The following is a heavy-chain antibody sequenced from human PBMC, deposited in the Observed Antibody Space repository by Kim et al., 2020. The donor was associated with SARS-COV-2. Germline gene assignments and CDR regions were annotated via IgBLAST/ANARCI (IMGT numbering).Heavy chain of an antibody. D-gene: IGHD3-16*01. V-gene: IGHV3-23*01. CDR3: AKDPRGLWGSLADY. CDR1: GFTFYNFA. CDR2: ISGSGDNT. Sequence: GGSLRLSCAGSGFTFYNFAMSWVRQAPGKGLEYVSTISGSGDNTFYAESVRGRFTISRDNSKNTLYLQMHSLRAEDTALYFCAKDPRGLWGSLADYWGQGTLVTVSS. J-gene: IGHJ4*02.